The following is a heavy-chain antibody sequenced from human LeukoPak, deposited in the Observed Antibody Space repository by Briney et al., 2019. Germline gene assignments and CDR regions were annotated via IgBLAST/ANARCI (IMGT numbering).Heavy chain of an antibody. Sequence: PSETLSLTCTVSGGSISSYYWSWIRQPPGKGLEWIGYIYYSGSTNYNPSLKSRVTISVDTSKNQFSLKLSSVTAADTAVYYCARRCIAAARGSFDYWGQGTLVTVSP. D-gene: IGHD6-13*01. V-gene: IGHV4-59*12. CDR3: ARRCIAAARGSFDY. J-gene: IGHJ4*02. CDR2: IYYSGST. CDR1: GGSISSYY.